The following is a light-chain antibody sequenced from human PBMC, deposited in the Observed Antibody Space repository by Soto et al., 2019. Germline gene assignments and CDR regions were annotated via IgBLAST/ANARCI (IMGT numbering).Light chain of an antibody. V-gene: IGKV3-11*01. CDR1: QSVSTY. J-gene: IGKJ1*01. CDR3: QQFGNSPWT. CDR2: DAS. Sequence: EIVLTQSPATLSLSPGERATLSCRASQSVSTYVAWYQQKPGQAPRLLIYDASNRATGIPARFSGSGSGTDFTLTISRLEPEDFAVYFCQQFGNSPWTFGQGTKVDIK.